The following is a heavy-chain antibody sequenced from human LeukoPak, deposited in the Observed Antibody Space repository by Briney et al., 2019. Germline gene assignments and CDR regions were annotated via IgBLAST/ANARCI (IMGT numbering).Heavy chain of an antibody. CDR1: GGSISSSSYY. CDR3: ARLGYCSSTSCYDFDY. CDR2: IYYSGST. Sequence: PSETLSLTCTVSGGSISSSSYYWGWIRQPPGKGLEWIGSIYYSGSTYYNPSLKSRVTISVDTSKNQFSLKPSSVTAADTAVYYCARLGYCSSTSCYDFDYWGQGTLVTVSS. J-gene: IGHJ4*02. D-gene: IGHD2-2*01. V-gene: IGHV4-39*01.